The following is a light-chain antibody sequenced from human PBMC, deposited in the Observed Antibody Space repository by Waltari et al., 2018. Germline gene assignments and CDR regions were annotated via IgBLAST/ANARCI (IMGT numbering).Light chain of an antibody. V-gene: IGKV2-28*01. CDR2: LGS. Sequence: DIVVTQSPLSLPVTPGEPASISCRSSQSLLHSNGYNYLDWYLQKPGQSPQLLIYLGSNRASGVPDRFSGSGSGTVFTLKISRVEAEDVGVYYCMQSLRALWTFGQGTKVEIK. CDR3: MQSLRALWT. J-gene: IGKJ1*01. CDR1: QSLLHSNGYNY.